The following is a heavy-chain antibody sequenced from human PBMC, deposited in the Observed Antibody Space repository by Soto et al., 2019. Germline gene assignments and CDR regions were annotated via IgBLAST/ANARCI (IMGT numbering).Heavy chain of an antibody. Sequence: GRSLSLSCTTSQFRFASFALTWVRQAPGQGLEWVTPIVGSDAKTNYADSVKGRFSISRDTSRNTDYLPMNNRRADDTAIYSCAKWNYLDFWGQGTRVTVYS. CDR1: QFRFASFA. V-gene: IGHV3-23*01. CDR2: IVGSDAKT. CDR3: AKWNYLDF. J-gene: IGHJ4*02. D-gene: IGHD5-12*01.